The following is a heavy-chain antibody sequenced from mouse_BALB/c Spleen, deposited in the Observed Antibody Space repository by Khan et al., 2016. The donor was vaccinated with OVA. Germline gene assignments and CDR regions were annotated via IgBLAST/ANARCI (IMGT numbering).Heavy chain of an antibody. CDR3: ARRGYDYGRGALFAY. D-gene: IGHD2-4*01. V-gene: IGHV2-2*02. CDR1: GFSLSNYS. Sequence: QVQLQQSGPGLVQPSQSLSITCTVSGFSLSNYSVHWVRQSPGKGLEWLGVIWSAGSTDYNAAFISRLTIRKENSRSQVFFKMNSLQPNDTAIYYCARRGYDYGRGALFAYWGQGTLVTVSA. J-gene: IGHJ3*01. CDR2: IWSAGST.